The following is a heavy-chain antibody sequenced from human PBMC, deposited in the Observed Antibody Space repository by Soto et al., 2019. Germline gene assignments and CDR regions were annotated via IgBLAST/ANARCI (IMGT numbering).Heavy chain of an antibody. CDR2: INHSGST. CDR1: GGSFSGYY. CDR3: ARGQGGIAEAGTRYNWFDP. J-gene: IGHJ5*02. Sequence: PSETLSLTCAVYGGSFSGYYWSWIRQPPGKGLEWIGEINHSGSTNYNPSLKSRVTISVDTSKNQFSLKLSSVTAADTAVYYCARGQGGIAEAGTRYNWFDPWGQGTMVTVSS. V-gene: IGHV4-34*01. D-gene: IGHD6-13*01.